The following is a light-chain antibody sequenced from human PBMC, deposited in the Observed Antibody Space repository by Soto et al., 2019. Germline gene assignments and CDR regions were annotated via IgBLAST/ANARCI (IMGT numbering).Light chain of an antibody. J-gene: IGKJ5*01. CDR1: QDITNY. V-gene: IGKV1-33*01. Sequence: DIQMTQSPSSLSASVGDRVTITCQASQDITNYLNWYQQKPGKPPKLLINDAYNLETGVPSRFSGSGSGTHFSFTINSLQPEDFATYDCQQYDDLPITFGLGTRLDIK. CDR2: DAY. CDR3: QQYDDLPIT.